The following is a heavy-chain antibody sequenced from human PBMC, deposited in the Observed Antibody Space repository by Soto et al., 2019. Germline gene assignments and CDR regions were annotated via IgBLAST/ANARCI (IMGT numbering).Heavy chain of an antibody. CDR1: GYSFTSYW. J-gene: IGHJ6*03. D-gene: IGHD3-9*01. V-gene: IGHV5-51*01. Sequence: GESLKISCKGSGYSFTSYWIGWVRQMPGKGLEWMGIIYPGDSDTRYSPSFQGQVTISADKSISTAYLQWSSLKASDTAMYYCARQGDDILTGYWGQYYYYMDVWGKGTTVTVSS. CDR2: IYPGDSDT. CDR3: ARQGDDILTGYWGQYYYYMDV.